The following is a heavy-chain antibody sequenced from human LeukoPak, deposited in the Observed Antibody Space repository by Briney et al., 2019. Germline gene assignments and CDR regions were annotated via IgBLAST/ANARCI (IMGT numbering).Heavy chain of an antibody. CDR1: GFTFSGSA. V-gene: IGHV3-73*01. D-gene: IGHD3-10*01. CDR3: TFRGVNDY. J-gene: IGHJ4*02. Sequence: PGGSQRLSCAASGFTFSGSAMHWVRQASGKGLEWVGRIRSKANSYATAYAASVKGRFTISRDDSKNTAYLQMNSLKTEDTAVYYCTFRGVNDYWGQGTLVTVSS. CDR2: IRSKANSYAT.